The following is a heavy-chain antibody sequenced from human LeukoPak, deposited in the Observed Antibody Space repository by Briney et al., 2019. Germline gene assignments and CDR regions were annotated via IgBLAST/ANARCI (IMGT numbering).Heavy chain of an antibody. J-gene: IGHJ4*02. D-gene: IGHD3-3*01. CDR2: ISAYNGNT. V-gene: IGHV1-18*01. CDR3: ARVRFLEWLLPADFDY. CDR1: GYTFTSYG. Sequence: ASVKVSCKASGYTFTSYGISWVRQAPGQGLEWMGWISAYNGNTNYAQKLQGRVTMTTDTSTSTAYMELRSLRSDDTAVYYCARVRFLEWLLPADFDYWGRGTLVTVSS.